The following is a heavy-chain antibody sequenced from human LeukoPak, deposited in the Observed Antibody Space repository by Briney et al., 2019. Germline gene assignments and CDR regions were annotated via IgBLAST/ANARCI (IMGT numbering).Heavy chain of an antibody. J-gene: IGHJ4*02. CDR3: ASVNSGRGY. V-gene: IGHV4-59*08. Sequence: KPSETLSLTCTVSGGSISSYYWSWIRQPPGKGLEWIGYIYYSGSTNYNPSLKSRVTISVDTSKNQFSLKLSSVTAADTAVYYCASVNSGRGYWGQGTLVTVSS. CDR2: IYYSGST. CDR1: GGSISSYY. D-gene: IGHD5-12*01.